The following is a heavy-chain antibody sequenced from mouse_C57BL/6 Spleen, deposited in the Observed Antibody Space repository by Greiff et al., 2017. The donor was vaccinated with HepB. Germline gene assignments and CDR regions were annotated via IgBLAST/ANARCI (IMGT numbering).Heavy chain of an antibody. CDR2: IDPSDSET. CDR3: ARYYYGSSRYFDV. Sequence: QVHVKQPGAELVRPGSSVKLSCKASGYTFTSYWMHWVKQRPIQGLEWIGNIDPSDSETHYNQKFKDKATLTVDKSSSTAYMQLSSLTSEDSAVYYCARYYYGSSRYFDVWGTGTTVTVSS. J-gene: IGHJ1*03. CDR1: GYTFTSYW. V-gene: IGHV1-52*01. D-gene: IGHD1-1*01.